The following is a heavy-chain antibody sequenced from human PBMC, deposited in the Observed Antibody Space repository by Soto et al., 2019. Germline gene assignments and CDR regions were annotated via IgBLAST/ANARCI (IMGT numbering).Heavy chain of an antibody. Sequence: QVQLVESGGGVVQPGRSLRLSCAASGLTFSSYGVHWVRQAPGKGLEWVAVISHDGSNKYYADSVKGRFTISRDNSKNTLYLQTNSLRAEDTAVYYCAKAMGSHYDFWSGPDYWGQGTLVTVSS. V-gene: IGHV3-30*18. CDR3: AKAMGSHYDFWSGPDY. D-gene: IGHD3-3*01. CDR1: GLTFSSYG. J-gene: IGHJ4*02. CDR2: ISHDGSNK.